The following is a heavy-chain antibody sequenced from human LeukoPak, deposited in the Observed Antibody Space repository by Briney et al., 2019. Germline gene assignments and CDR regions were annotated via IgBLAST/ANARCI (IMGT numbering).Heavy chain of an antibody. CDR2: IRYDGSNK. J-gene: IGHJ4*02. CDR3: AKDGVGIIPSALSRFDY. D-gene: IGHD2-2*01. CDR1: GFIFSNYG. V-gene: IGHV3-30*02. Sequence: PGGSLRLSCAASGFIFSNYGMHWVRQAPGKGLEWVAFIRYDGSNKYHADSVKGRFTISRDNSKNTLHLQINSLRVEDTAVYYCAKDGVGIIPSALSRFDYWGQGTLLTVSS.